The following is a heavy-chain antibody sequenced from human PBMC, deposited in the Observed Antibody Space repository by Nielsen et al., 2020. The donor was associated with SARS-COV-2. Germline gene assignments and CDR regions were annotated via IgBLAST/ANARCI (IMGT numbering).Heavy chain of an antibody. CDR2: IDHSGGT. D-gene: IGHD2-2*01. Sequence: WIRQPPGKGLEWIGEIDHSGGTNYNPSLKSRVTISVDKSKNQFSLKLSSVTAADTAVYYCARASQYCSSTSCSHGGAYYYYYYMDVWGKGTTVTVSS. V-gene: IGHV4-34*01. J-gene: IGHJ6*03. CDR3: ARASQYCSSTSCSHGGAYYYYYYMDV.